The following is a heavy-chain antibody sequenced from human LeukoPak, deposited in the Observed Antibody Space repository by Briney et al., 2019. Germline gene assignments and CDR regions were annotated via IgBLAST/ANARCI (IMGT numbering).Heavy chain of an antibody. J-gene: IGHJ5*02. D-gene: IGHD3-22*01. CDR1: GGTFSSYA. CDR2: IIPIFGTA. V-gene: IGHV1-69*13. Sequence: SVKVSCKASGGTFSSYAISWVRQAPGQGLEWMGRIIPIFGTANYAQKFQGRVTITADESTSTAYMELSSLRSEDTAVYYCARVRITMIRGNWFDPWGQGTLVTVSS. CDR3: ARVRITMIRGNWFDP.